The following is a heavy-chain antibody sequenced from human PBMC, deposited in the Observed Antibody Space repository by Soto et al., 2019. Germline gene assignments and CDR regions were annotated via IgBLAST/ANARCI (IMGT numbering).Heavy chain of an antibody. V-gene: IGHV4-34*01. D-gene: IGHD2-15*01. J-gene: IGHJ5*02. CDR3: ATHCSGGRCYHNWFDP. CDR2: INHSGST. CDR1: GGSFSGY. Sequence: SETLSLTCAVYGGSFSGYWSWIRQPPGKGLEWIGEINHSGSTKYNPSLKGPVTISVDTSKNQFSLKLSSVTAADTAVYYCATHCSGGRCYHNWFDPWGQGTLVTVSS.